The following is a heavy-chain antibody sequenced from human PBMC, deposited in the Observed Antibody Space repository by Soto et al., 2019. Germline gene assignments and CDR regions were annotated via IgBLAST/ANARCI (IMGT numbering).Heavy chain of an antibody. J-gene: IGHJ4*02. CDR2: IWYDGSNK. CDR3: AKDRGFWSGPFDY. V-gene: IGHV3-30*02. Sequence: PGGSLRLSCAASGFTFSSYGMHWVRQAPGKGLEWVAVIWYDGSNKYYADSVKGRFTISRDNSKNTLYLQMNSLRAEDTAVYYCAKDRGFWSGPFDYWGQGSLVTVSS. CDR1: GFTFSSYG. D-gene: IGHD3-3*01.